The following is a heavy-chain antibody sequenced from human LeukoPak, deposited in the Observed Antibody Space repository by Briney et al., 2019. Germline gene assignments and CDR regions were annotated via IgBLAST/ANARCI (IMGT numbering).Heavy chain of an antibody. CDR2: ISGSGGST. CDR1: GFTFSSYA. D-gene: IGHD3-22*01. V-gene: IGHV3-23*01. J-gene: IGHJ4*02. CDR3: AKQAVVVVMYVYYFDY. Sequence: GGSLRLSCAASGFTFSSYAMSWARQAPGKGLEWVSAISGSGGSTYYADSVKGRFTISRDNSKNTLYLQMNSLRAEDTAVYYCAKQAVVVVMYVYYFDYWGQGTLVTVSS.